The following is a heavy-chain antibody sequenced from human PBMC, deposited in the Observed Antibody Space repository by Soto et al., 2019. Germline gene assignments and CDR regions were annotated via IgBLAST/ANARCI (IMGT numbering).Heavy chain of an antibody. CDR1: GYSISSGYY. D-gene: IGHD2-2*01. J-gene: IGHJ4*02. V-gene: IGHV4-38-2*02. CDR2: IYHSGST. CDR3: ARDPSGPAAMGIFDY. Sequence: SETLSLTCTVSGYSISSGYYWGWIRQPPGKGLEWIGSIYHSGSTYYTPSLKSRVTISVDTSKNQFSLKLSSVTAADAAVYYCARDPSGPAAMGIFDYWGQGTLVTVSS.